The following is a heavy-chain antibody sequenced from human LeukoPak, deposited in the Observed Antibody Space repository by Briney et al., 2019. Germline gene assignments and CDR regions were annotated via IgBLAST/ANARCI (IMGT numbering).Heavy chain of an antibody. CDR3: VRRGDASSGWGDHDF. J-gene: IGHJ4*02. D-gene: IGHD6-19*01. CDR1: GFTFNRNA. CDR2: IGGSGDKT. V-gene: IGHV3-23*01. Sequence: GGSLRLSCAASGFTFNRNAISWVRQAPGKGLEWVSAIGGSGDKTFYADSVKGRFTISRDNSKNMVHLQMNSLTGEDTALYYCVRRGDASSGWGDHDFWGQGALVTVSS.